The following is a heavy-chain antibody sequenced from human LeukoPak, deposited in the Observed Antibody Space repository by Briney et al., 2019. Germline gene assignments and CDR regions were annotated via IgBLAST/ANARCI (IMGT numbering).Heavy chain of an antibody. CDR2: ISGSGDST. Sequence: GGSLRLSCAASGFTFSSYAMSWVRQAPGKGLEWVSLISGSGDSTDYADSAKGRFTISRDNSKNTLYLQINSLRADDTAVYYCAKRAVAGTGRGFDIWGQGTLVTVSS. CDR3: AKRAVAGTGRGFDI. CDR1: GFTFSSYA. D-gene: IGHD6-19*01. V-gene: IGHV3-23*01. J-gene: IGHJ3*02.